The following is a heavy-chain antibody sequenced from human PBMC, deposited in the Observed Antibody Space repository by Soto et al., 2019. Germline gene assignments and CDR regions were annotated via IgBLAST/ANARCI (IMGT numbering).Heavy chain of an antibody. CDR1: GFTFSSYG. CDR3: AVYVGWLRSRYFDY. CDR2: ISGSGDVT. V-gene: IGHV3-23*01. D-gene: IGHD5-12*01. J-gene: IGHJ4*02. Sequence: EVRLLESGGGLAQPGGSLRLSCAASGFTFSSYGMSWVRQAPGKGLEWVSGISGSGDVTYYADSVKGRFTVSRDSSKNTLYLQMNSLRAEDTAVYYCAVYVGWLRSRYFDYWGQGTLVTVSS.